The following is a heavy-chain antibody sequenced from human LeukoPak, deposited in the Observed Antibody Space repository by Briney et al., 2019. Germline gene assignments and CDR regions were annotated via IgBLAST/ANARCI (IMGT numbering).Heavy chain of an antibody. CDR1: GGSFSGYY. J-gene: IGHJ4*02. D-gene: IGHD6-13*01. V-gene: IGHV4-34*01. Sequence: SETLSLTCAVYGGSFSGYYWSWNRQPPGKGLEWIGEINHSGSTNYNPSLKSRVTISVDTSKNQFSLKLSSVTAADTAVYYCARGYSSSWPFDYWGQGTLVTVSS. CDR3: ARGYSSSWPFDY. CDR2: INHSGST.